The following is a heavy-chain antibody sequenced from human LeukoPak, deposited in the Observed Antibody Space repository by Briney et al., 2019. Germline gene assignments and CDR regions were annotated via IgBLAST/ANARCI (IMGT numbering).Heavy chain of an antibody. CDR2: IVVGSGNT. CDR1: GFTFTSSA. J-gene: IGHJ4*02. V-gene: IGHV1-58*02. D-gene: IGHD2-15*01. CDR3: AAGWVCSGGSCYYYFDH. Sequence: GASVKVSCKASGFTFTSSAMQWVRQARGQRLEWIGWIVVGSGNTNYAQKFQERVTITRDMSTSTAYMELSSLRSEDTAVYYCAAGWVCSGGSCYYYFDHWGQGTLVTVSS.